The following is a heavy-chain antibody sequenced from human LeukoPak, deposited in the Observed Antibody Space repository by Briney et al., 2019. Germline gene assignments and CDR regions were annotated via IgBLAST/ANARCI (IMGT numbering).Heavy chain of an antibody. Sequence: ASVKVSCKASGYTFTSYGISWVRQAPGQGLEWMGWISAYNGNTNYAQKLQGRVTMTTDTSTSTAYMELRSLRSDDTAVYYCARARDYYGSGSYYNPFDYWGQGTLVTVSS. D-gene: IGHD3-10*01. CDR3: ARARDYYGSGSYYNPFDY. V-gene: IGHV1-18*01. CDR1: GYTFTSYG. J-gene: IGHJ4*02. CDR2: ISAYNGNT.